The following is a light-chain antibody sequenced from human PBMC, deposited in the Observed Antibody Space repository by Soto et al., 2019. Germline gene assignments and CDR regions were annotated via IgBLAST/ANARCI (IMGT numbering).Light chain of an antibody. CDR3: QQYNERPPWT. Sequence: EIVMTQSPATLSVSPGESVTLSCRASLTMNNSIAWYQHKPGQAPRLLIFGASSRATGVPGRFSGSGFGTEFTLSISSLQSEDFAVYYCQQYNERPPWTFGQGTTVEMK. V-gene: IGKV3-15*01. J-gene: IGKJ1*01. CDR2: GAS. CDR1: LTMNNS.